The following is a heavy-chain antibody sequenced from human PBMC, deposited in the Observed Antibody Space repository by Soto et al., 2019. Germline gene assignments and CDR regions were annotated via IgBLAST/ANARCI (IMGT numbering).Heavy chain of an antibody. J-gene: IGHJ5*02. V-gene: IGHV3-23*01. CDR1: GFTFSNYA. CDR2: ISVNGDST. Sequence: EVQLLESGGDLVQPGGSLRLSCAASGFTFSNYAMSWVRQAPGKGLEWVSAISVNGDSTFYAGSVKGHFTISRDKSKNTLYLELNSLRGEDTAVYYCVPKLSPDNIIWFDPWGQGTLVTVSS. CDR3: VPKLSPDNIIWFDP. D-gene: IGHD3-10*01.